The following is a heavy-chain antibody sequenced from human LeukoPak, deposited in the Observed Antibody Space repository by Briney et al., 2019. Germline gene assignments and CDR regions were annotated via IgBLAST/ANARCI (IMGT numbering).Heavy chain of an antibody. CDR1: GGSISSSSHY. V-gene: IGHV4-39*07. CDR2: IYSSGST. Sequence: PSETLSLTCTVSGGSISSSSHYWGWIRQPPGKGLEWIGRIYSSGSTSYNPSLKSRVTISLDTSKNQFSLKLSSVTAADTAVYYCARGFSYLAPNAFDIWGQGTMVTVSS. J-gene: IGHJ3*02. CDR3: ARGFSYLAPNAFDI. D-gene: IGHD1-26*01.